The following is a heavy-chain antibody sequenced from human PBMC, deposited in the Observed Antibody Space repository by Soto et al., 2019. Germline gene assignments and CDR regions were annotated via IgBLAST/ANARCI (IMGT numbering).Heavy chain of an antibody. D-gene: IGHD1-7*01. V-gene: IGHV4-30-2*01. CDR2: ISHTGST. CDR3: ASRDPGTSVDY. J-gene: IGHJ4*02. Sequence: PSETLSLTCAVSGGSISSGNSYSWSWIRQPPGKGLEWIGSISHTGSTSYNPSLKGRVTMSVDKSKNQFSLKVTSLTAADTAVYYCASRDPGTSVDYWGQGTLVTVSS. CDR1: GGSISSGNSYS.